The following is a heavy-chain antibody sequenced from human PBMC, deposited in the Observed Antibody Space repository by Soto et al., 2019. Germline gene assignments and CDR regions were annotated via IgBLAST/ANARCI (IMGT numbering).Heavy chain of an antibody. Sequence: SETLSLTCSVSGGSIDNYYCSWSLQPPGKRREGIVYVYHNGRTSYNPSLKSRVSISVDRSKNQSSLNLSSVTAADTAVYYCAREDRISAPGGIWFHPWGRGTLVTVSS. CDR3: AREDRISAPGGIWFHP. CDR1: GGSIDNYY. D-gene: IGHD6-13*01. J-gene: IGHJ5*02. CDR2: VYHNGRT. V-gene: IGHV4-59*01.